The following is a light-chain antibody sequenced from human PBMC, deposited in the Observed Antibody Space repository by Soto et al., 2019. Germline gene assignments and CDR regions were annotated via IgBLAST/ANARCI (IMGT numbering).Light chain of an antibody. CDR3: QQSDNLPLT. CDR2: HAS. J-gene: IGKJ4*01. V-gene: IGKV1-33*01. CDR1: QGIAKY. Sequence: DTQMTQSPSSLSASIGDRVNITCQASQGIAKYLHWYQQKPGKAPKLLIYHASNLQTGVPSRFSGSGSGTHFPIIISSLQPDDMAKYFCQQSDNLPLTFGGGTKVEIK.